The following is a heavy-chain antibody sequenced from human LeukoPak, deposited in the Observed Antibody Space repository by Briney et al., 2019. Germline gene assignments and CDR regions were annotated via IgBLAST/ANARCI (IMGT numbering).Heavy chain of an antibody. J-gene: IGHJ4*02. D-gene: IGHD3-10*01. CDR3: ARLSGSGSYYNSLDY. CDR2: IYPGDSDT. CDR1: GFRFTSYW. V-gene: IGHV5-51*01. Sequence: GESLKISCKGSGFRFTSYWIAWVRQMPGKGLEWMGIIYPGDSDTRYSPSFQGQVTISADKSISTAYLQWSSLKASDTAMYYCARLSGSGSYYNSLDYWGQGTLVTVSS.